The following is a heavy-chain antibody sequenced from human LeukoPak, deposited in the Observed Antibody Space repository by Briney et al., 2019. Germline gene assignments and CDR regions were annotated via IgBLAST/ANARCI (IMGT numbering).Heavy chain of an antibody. CDR1: GGTFSSYA. CDR3: ARDRYCSSTSCSMDYYYMDV. D-gene: IGHD2-2*01. J-gene: IGHJ6*03. CDR2: IIPILGIA. V-gene: IGHV1-69*04. Sequence: GASVKVSCKASGGTFSSYAISWVRQAPGQGLEWMGRIIPILGIANYAQKFQGRVTITADKSTSTAYMELRSLRSDDTAVYYCARDRYCSSTSCSMDYYYMDVWGKGTTVTVSS.